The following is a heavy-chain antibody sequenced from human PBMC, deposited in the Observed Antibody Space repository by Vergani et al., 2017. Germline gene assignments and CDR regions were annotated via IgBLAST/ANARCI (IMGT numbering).Heavy chain of an antibody. J-gene: IGHJ4*02. D-gene: IGHD3-10*01. CDR1: GFTFSSYW. Sequence: EVQLVESGGGLVQPGGSLRLSCAASGFTFSSYWMSWVRQAPGKGLEWVANIKQDGSEKYYVDSVKGRFTISRDNAKNSLYLQMNSLRAEDTAVYYCARDTVIWFGELLTDYGGQGTLVTVSS. CDR3: ARDTVIWFGELLTDY. V-gene: IGHV3-7*01. CDR2: IKQDGSEK.